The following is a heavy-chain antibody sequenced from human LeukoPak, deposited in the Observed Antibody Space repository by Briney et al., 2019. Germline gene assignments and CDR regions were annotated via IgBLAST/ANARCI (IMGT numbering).Heavy chain of an antibody. CDR2: IWYDGSNK. CDR3: ARDPAYCGGDCYSSYFDY. CDR1: GFTFSSYG. Sequence: GGSLRLSCAASGFTFSSYGMHWVRQAPGKGLEWVAVIWYDGSNKYYADSVKGRFTISRDNSKNTLYLQMNSLRAEDTAVYYCARDPAYCGGDCYSSYFDYWGLGTLVTVSS. D-gene: IGHD2-21*02. V-gene: IGHV3-33*01. J-gene: IGHJ4*02.